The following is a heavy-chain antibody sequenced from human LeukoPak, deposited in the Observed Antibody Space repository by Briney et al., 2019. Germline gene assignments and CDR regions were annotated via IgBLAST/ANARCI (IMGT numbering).Heavy chain of an antibody. Sequence: ASVKVSCTASGYTFTGYYMHWVRQAPGQGLEWMGWINPNSGGTNYAQKFQGRVTMTRDTSISTAYMELSRLRSDDTAVYYCARDTMIVVASYAFDIWGQGTMVTVSS. J-gene: IGHJ3*02. CDR2: INPNSGGT. CDR1: GYTFTGYY. CDR3: ARDTMIVVASYAFDI. D-gene: IGHD3-22*01. V-gene: IGHV1-2*02.